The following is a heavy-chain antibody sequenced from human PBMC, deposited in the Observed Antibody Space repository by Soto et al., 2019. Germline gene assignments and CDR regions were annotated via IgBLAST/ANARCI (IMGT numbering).Heavy chain of an antibody. J-gene: IGHJ4*02. Sequence: QVQLVQSGPEVKKPGASVTVSCKTSGYTFTDHGIDWVRQAPGQGLEWVGWVSSYNGNTNYAYNLKDRVIMTTSASTRTAYMELRGLRSDDTAVYYCAREVEGSYSPADFWGEGTPVTVSS. CDR3: AREVEGSYSPADF. V-gene: IGHV1-18*01. CDR2: VSSYNGNT. D-gene: IGHD3-10*01. CDR1: GYTFTDHG.